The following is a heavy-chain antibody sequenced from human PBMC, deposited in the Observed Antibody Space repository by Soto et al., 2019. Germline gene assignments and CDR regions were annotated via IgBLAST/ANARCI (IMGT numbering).Heavy chain of an antibody. J-gene: IGHJ4*02. V-gene: IGHV4-31*03. CDR1: GGSISSGGYF. CDR3: ARASPSYGHPDVFDY. Sequence: QVQLQESGPGLVKPSQTLSLTCTVSGGSISSGGYFWSWIRQHPGKGLEWIGYIYYSGSTDYNPSLKSRVIISVDTSKNQFALKLSSVTAADTAVYYCARASPSYGHPDVFDYWGQGTLVTVSS. D-gene: IGHD3-10*01. CDR2: IYYSGST.